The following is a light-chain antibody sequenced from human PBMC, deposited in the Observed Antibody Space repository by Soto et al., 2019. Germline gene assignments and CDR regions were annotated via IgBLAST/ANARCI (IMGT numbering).Light chain of an antibody. CDR1: QSVTNTY. Sequence: EIVLTQSPGTLSLSPGERATLSCRASQSVTNTYLAWYQQKPGQAPRLLIYGASSRATGIPDRFSGSGSGTDFTLTISRLEPEDFAVYYCQQYGTPRSVTFGQGTRLEI. J-gene: IGKJ5*01. V-gene: IGKV3-20*01. CDR2: GAS. CDR3: QQYGTPRSVT.